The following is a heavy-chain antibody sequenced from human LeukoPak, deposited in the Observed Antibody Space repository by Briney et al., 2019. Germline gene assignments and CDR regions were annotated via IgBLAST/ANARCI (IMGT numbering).Heavy chain of an antibody. Sequence: SETLSLTCAVYGGSFSGYYWSWIRQSPGKGLEWIGYIYYSGTTNYNPSLKSRVTISVDTSKNQFSLRLSSVTAADTAVYYCARHRAYSSSSPFDYWGQGTLVTVSS. J-gene: IGHJ4*02. D-gene: IGHD6-6*01. V-gene: IGHV4-59*08. CDR1: GGSFSGYY. CDR3: ARHRAYSSSSPFDY. CDR2: IYYSGTT.